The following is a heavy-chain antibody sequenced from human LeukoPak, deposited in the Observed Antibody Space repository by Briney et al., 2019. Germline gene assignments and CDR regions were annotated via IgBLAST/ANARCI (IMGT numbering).Heavy chain of an antibody. Sequence: GGSLRLSCAASGFTFSDYYMSWIRQAPGKGLEWVSYISSSGSTIYYADSVKGRFTISRDNAKNSLYLQMNSLRAEDTAVYYCGRDRRYCSGGSCYSRGNNWFDPWGQGTLVTVSS. CDR3: GRDRRYCSGGSCYSRGNNWFDP. CDR1: GFTFSDYY. V-gene: IGHV3-11*01. D-gene: IGHD2-15*01. CDR2: ISSSGSTI. J-gene: IGHJ5*02.